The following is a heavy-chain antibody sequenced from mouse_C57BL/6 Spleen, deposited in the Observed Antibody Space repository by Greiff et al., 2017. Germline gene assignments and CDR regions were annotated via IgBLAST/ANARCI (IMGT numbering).Heavy chain of an antibody. CDR3: ARSYSNYRYFDY. CDR1: GYTFTSYW. D-gene: IGHD2-5*01. J-gene: IGHJ2*01. Sequence: QVQLQQPGAELVMPGASVKLSCKASGYTFTSYWMHWVKQRPGQGLEWIGEIDPSDSYTNYNQKFKGKSTLTVDKSSSTAYMQLSSLTSEDSAVXYCARSYSNYRYFDYWGQGTTLTVSS. CDR2: IDPSDSYT. V-gene: IGHV1-69*01.